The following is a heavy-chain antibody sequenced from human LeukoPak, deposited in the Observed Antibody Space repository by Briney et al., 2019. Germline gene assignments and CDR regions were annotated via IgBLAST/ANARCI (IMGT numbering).Heavy chain of an antibody. D-gene: IGHD4-11*01. CDR3: ARGDYSRDYYYMDV. CDR2: INPNSDGT. V-gene: IGHV1-2*02. CDR1: GYTFTGYY. J-gene: IGHJ6*03. Sequence: GASVKVSCKASGYTFTGYYLHWVRQAPGQGLEWMGWINPNSDGTDYAQKFQGRVTMTRDTSINTACMELSRLRSDDTAVYYCARGDYSRDYYYMDVWGKGTTVTVSS.